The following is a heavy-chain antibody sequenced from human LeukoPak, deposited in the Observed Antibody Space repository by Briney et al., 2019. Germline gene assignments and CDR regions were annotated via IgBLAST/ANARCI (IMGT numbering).Heavy chain of an antibody. J-gene: IGHJ4*02. CDR3: VRVALYYYGSESFYFFEH. V-gene: IGHV3-48*03. CDR2: IISSGSTI. CDR1: GFTFSSYK. Sequence: PGGSLRLSCASSGFTFSSYKMNWVRQARGKGLEWVSYIISSGSTIYYADSVKGRFTISRDNAKHSLFLLMNTLRVEDTAIYYCVRVALYYYGSESFYFFEHWGQGTPVTASS. D-gene: IGHD3-10*01.